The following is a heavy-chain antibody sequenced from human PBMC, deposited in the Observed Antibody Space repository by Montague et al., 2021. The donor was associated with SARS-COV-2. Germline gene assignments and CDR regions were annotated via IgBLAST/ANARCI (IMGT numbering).Heavy chain of an antibody. CDR1: GFTFSTYW. J-gene: IGHJ4*02. Sequence: SLRLSCAASGFTFSTYWMNWVRRAPGKGLEWVANVNEDGSEEYFVDSVKGRFTISRDNAKNPLFLQMNSLRAEDTAVYYCAREFDCWGQGTLVTVSS. CDR3: AREFDC. V-gene: IGHV3-7*01. CDR2: VNEDGSEE.